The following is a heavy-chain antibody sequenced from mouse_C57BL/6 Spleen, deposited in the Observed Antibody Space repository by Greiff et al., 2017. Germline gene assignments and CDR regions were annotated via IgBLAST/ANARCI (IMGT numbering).Heavy chain of an antibody. CDR1: GFSLTSYG. D-gene: IGHD1-1*01. J-gene: IGHJ4*01. CDR2: IWSGGST. V-gene: IGHV2-2*01. Sequence: QVQLQQSGPGLVQPSQSLSITCTVSGFSLTSYGVHWVRQSPGKGLAWLGVIWSGGSTDYNAAFISRLSISKDNSKSQVFSKMNSLQADETAIYYCARNLYGSSLYAMDYWGQGTSVTVSS. CDR3: ARNLYGSSLYAMDY.